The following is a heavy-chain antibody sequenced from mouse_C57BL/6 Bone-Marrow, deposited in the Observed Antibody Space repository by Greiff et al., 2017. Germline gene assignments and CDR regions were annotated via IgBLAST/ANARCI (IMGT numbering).Heavy chain of an antibody. Sequence: VQLQQSGTVLARPGASVKMSCKTSGYTFSSYWMHWVKQRPGQGLEWIGAIYPGDGDTSYNQKFKGKAKLTAVTSASTAYMELSSLTNEDSAVXYCRGGAQASDYWGQGTLVTVSA. J-gene: IGHJ3*01. CDR1: GYTFSSYW. V-gene: IGHV1-5*01. CDR3: RGGAQASDY. D-gene: IGHD3-2*02. CDR2: IYPGDGDT.